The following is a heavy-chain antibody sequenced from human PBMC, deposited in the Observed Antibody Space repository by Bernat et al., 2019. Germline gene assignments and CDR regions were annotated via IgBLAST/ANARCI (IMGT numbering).Heavy chain of an antibody. CDR3: AKGYYYDSSGYLDY. J-gene: IGHJ4*02. CDR1: GFTFSSYA. V-gene: IGHV3-23*01. CDR2: ISGGSGSR. D-gene: IGHD3-22*01. Sequence: EVKLLESGGGLVQPGGSLRLSCAASGFTFSSYAMNWVRQAPGKGLEWVSGISGGSGSRYYLDSLKGRFTISRDNSKNTLYLQMNSLRAEDTAVYYCAKGYYYDSSGYLDYWGQGTLVTVSS.